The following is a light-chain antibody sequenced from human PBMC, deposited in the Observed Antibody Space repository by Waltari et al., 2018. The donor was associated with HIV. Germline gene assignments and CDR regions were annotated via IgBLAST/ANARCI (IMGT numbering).Light chain of an antibody. CDR2: RVD. Sequence: QFALTQPASVSGSPGQSTTISCTGTSSDVGHFTYVSWYQQLPDRAPKLMICRVDIRPSGVSDLFSGSKSGNTASLTISGLQPEDEADYYCTSYTATTTYVFGTGTKVTVL. CDR3: TSYTATTTYV. V-gene: IGLV2-14*03. CDR1: SSDVGHFTY. J-gene: IGLJ1*01.